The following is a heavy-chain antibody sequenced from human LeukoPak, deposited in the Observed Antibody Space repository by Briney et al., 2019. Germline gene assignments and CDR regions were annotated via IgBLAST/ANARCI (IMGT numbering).Heavy chain of an antibody. J-gene: IGHJ4*02. Sequence: GGSLGLSCAASGFTFSGYWMTWVRQAPGKGLEWVANIDQDGSEKNYVDSVKGRLTISRDNAKNSLFLQMNRLRAEDTAVYFCARALWFGEFQDFWGQGTLVAVSS. V-gene: IGHV3-7*01. CDR3: ARALWFGEFQDF. CDR1: GFTFSGYW. CDR2: IDQDGSEK. D-gene: IGHD3-10*01.